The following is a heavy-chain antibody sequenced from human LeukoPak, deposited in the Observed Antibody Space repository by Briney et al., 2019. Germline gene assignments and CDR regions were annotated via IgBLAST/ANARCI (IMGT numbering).Heavy chain of an antibody. D-gene: IGHD7-27*01. J-gene: IGHJ3*02. Sequence: SVKVSCKASGGTFSSYAISWVRQAPGQGLEWMGGIIPIFGTANYAQKFQGRVTITADESTSTAYMELSSLRSEDTAVYYCASNWGRLVTADAFDIWGQGTMVTVSS. CDR3: ASNWGRLVTADAFDI. V-gene: IGHV1-69*01. CDR1: GGTFSSYA. CDR2: IIPIFGTA.